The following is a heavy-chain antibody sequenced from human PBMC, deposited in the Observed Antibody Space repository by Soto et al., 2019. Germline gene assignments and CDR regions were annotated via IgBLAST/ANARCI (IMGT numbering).Heavy chain of an antibody. CDR1: GFTFSSYS. CDR2: ISSSISYI. CDR3: ARGSSGWSFDY. D-gene: IGHD6-19*01. J-gene: IGHJ4*02. V-gene: IGHV3-21*01. Sequence: EVQLVESGGGMVKPGGSLRLSCAASGFTFSSYSMNWVRQAPGKGLEWVSSISSSISYIYYADSVKGRFTISRDNAKNSLYLQMNSLRAEDPAVYYCARGSSGWSFDYWGQGTLVTVSS.